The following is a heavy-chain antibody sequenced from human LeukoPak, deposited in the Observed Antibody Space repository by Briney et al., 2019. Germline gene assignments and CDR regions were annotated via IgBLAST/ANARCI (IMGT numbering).Heavy chain of an antibody. J-gene: IGHJ2*01. CDR3: ARFSTYYDSSGYYRNWYFDL. D-gene: IGHD3-22*01. Sequence: SETLSLTCTVSGGSISSYYWSWIRQPPGKGLEWIGYIYYSGSTYYNPSLKSRVTISVDTSKNQFSLKLSSVTAADAAVYYCARFSTYYDSSGYYRNWYFDLWGRGTLVTVSS. CDR2: IYYSGST. CDR1: GGSISSYY. V-gene: IGHV4-59*12.